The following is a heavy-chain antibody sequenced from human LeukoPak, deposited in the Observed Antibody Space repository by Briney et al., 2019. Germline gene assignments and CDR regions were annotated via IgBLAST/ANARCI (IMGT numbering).Heavy chain of an antibody. D-gene: IGHD3-16*01. CDR2: IKGDGIST. Sequence: GGSLRLSCAASGFDFSSNWMHWVRHAPGQGLVWVSRIKGDGISTNYADSVKGRFTISRDIAKNTLYLQMNSLRAEDTGVYYCAKDHYWGIDYWGRGTLVTVSS. J-gene: IGHJ4*02. CDR3: AKDHYWGIDY. V-gene: IGHV3-74*01. CDR1: GFDFSSNW.